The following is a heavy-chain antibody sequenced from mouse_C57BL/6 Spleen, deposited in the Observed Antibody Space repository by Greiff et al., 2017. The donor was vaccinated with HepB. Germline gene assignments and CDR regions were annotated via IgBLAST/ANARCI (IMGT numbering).Heavy chain of an antibody. Sequence: QVQLQQPGAELVRPGSSVKLSCKAYGYTFTSYWMDWVKQRPGQGLEWIGNIYPSDSETHYNQKFKDKATLTVDKSSSTAYMQLSSLTSEDSAVYYCARYDYDEGAYFDYWGQGTTLTVSS. V-gene: IGHV1-61*01. CDR2: IYPSDSET. D-gene: IGHD2-4*01. J-gene: IGHJ2*01. CDR1: GYTFTSYW. CDR3: ARYDYDEGAYFDY.